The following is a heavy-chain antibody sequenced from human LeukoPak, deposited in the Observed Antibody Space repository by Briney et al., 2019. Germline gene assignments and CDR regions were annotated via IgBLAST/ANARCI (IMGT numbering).Heavy chain of an antibody. D-gene: IGHD4-17*01. J-gene: IGHJ3*02. CDR2: ISGSGGST. CDR1: GFTFSSYA. Sequence: EGSLRLSCAASGFTFSSYAMSWVRQAPGKGLEWVSAISGSGGSTYYADSVKGRFTISRDNSKNTLYLQMNSLRAEDTAVYYCAKFHYDLDDAFDIWGQGTMVTVSS. V-gene: IGHV3-23*01. CDR3: AKFHYDLDDAFDI.